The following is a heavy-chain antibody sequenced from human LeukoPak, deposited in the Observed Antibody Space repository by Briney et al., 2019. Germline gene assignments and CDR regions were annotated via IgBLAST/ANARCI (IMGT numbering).Heavy chain of an antibody. CDR2: ISAYNGNT. J-gene: IGHJ3*02. V-gene: IGHV1-18*01. CDR3: ARVSSSGWYLPPGAFDI. CDR1: GYTFTSYG. D-gene: IGHD6-19*01. Sequence: GASVKVSCKASGYTFTSYGISWVRQAPGQGLEWMGWISAYNGNTNYAQKLQGRVTMTTDTSTSTAYMELRSLRSDDTAVYYCARVSSSGWYLPPGAFDIWGQGTMVTVSS.